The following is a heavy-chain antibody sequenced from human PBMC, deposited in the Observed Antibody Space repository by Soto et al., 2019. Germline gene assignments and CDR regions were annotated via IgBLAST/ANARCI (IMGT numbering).Heavy chain of an antibody. CDR1: GYSISSGYY. J-gene: IGHJ4*02. D-gene: IGHD3-10*01. V-gene: IGHV4-38-2*01. CDR3: ARASGFSH. Sequence: PSETLSLTCAVSGYSISSGYYWGWIRQPPGKGLEWIGSIYHSGSTYYNPSLKSRVTISVDTSKNQFSLKLSSVTAADTAVYYCARASGFSHWGQGTLVTVS. CDR2: IYHSGST.